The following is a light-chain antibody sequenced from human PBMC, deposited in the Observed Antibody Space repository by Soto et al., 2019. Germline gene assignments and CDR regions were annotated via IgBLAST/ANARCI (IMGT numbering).Light chain of an antibody. Sequence: EIVLTQSPGTLSLSPGERATLSCRASQSISSSYLAWYQQKPGQAPRLLVYGASSRATGIPDRFSGSGSGTYFTLTISRLELEDFAVYYCQQYGSSRFTFGPGTKVDIK. CDR2: GAS. CDR1: QSISSSY. J-gene: IGKJ3*01. V-gene: IGKV3-20*01. CDR3: QQYGSSRFT.